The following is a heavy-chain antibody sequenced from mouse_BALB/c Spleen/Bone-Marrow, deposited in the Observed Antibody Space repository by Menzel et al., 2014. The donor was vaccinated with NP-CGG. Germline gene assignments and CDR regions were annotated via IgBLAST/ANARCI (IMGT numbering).Heavy chain of an antibody. CDR1: GYTFTSYW. Sequence: QLQLKESGAELVRPGTSAKLTCKAAGYTFTSYWMNWVRQRPGQGLEWIGMIDPSDSETHYNQMFKDKATLTVDKSSSTAYVQLSSLTSEDSAVYYCARGYGNSVAWFAYWGQGSLVTVSA. D-gene: IGHD2-10*02. CDR3: ARGYGNSVAWFAY. J-gene: IGHJ3*01. V-gene: IGHV1-61*01. CDR2: IDPSDSET.